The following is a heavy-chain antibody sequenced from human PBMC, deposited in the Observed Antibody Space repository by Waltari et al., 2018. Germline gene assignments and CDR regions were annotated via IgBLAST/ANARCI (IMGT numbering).Heavy chain of an antibody. CDR1: GDSIRPSSYY. Sequence: QLQLLESGPGLVTPSETLSLTCTVSGDSIRPSSYYWGWIRQPPGKGLEWIGVIYYSGSTHYNPSLKSRVTISVDRSKNQFSLKVSSVTAADTAVYYCARPQTIRYYGLDVWGQGTTVTVSS. V-gene: IGHV4-39*07. D-gene: IGHD1-7*01. CDR3: ARPQTIRYYGLDV. J-gene: IGHJ6*02. CDR2: IYYSGST.